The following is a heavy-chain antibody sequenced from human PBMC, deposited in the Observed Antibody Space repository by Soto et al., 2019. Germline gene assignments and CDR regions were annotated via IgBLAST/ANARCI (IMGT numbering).Heavy chain of an antibody. CDR3: AKDQSNSNPLYYFDF. V-gene: IGHV3-23*01. Sequence: GGSLRLSCAASGFTFSIYAMTWVRQSPGKGLEWVSSMSRTGDNTYYADSVKGRFAISRDNSKNTLYLQMNSLRAEDTAIYYCAKDQSNSNPLYYFDFWGPGTLVTVSS. D-gene: IGHD3-22*01. CDR2: MSRTGDNT. J-gene: IGHJ4*02. CDR1: GFTFSIYA.